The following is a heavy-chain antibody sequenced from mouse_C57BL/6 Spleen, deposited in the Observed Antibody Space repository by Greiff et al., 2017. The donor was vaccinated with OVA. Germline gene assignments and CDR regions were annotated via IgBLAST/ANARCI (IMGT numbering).Heavy chain of an antibody. CDR2: ISSGGSYT. Sequence: EVQRVESGGDLVKPGGSLKLSCAASGFTFSSYGMSLVRQTPDKRLEWVATISSGGSYTYYPDSVKGRFTISRDNAKNTLYLQMSSLKSEDTAMYYCARYSSGYPFAYWGQGTLVTVSA. V-gene: IGHV5-6*01. J-gene: IGHJ3*01. D-gene: IGHD3-2*02. CDR1: GFTFSSYG. CDR3: ARYSSGYPFAY.